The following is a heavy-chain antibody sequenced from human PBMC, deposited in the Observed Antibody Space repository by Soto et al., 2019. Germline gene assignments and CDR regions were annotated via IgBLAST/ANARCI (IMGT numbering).Heavy chain of an antibody. CDR1: GDSVSSNSAA. D-gene: IGHD2-2*02. J-gene: IGHJ4*02. Sequence: SQTLSLTCVISGDSVSSNSAAWNWIRQSPSRGLEWLGRTYYRSKWNNNYALSVKSRITINPDTSKNQFSLQLNSVTPEDTAVYYCATRFYTSGVLFDYWGQGTPVTVSS. CDR3: ATRFYTSGVLFDY. V-gene: IGHV6-1*01. CDR2: TYYRSKWNN.